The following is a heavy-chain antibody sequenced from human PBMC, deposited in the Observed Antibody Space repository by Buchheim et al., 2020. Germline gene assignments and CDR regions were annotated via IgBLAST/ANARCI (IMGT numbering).Heavy chain of an antibody. CDR2: IWYDGSNK. J-gene: IGHJ3*02. V-gene: IGHV3-33*01. CDR3: ARDYYDSSGYYPVGAFDI. CDR1: GFTFSSYG. Sequence: VQLVESGGGLVQPGRSLRLSCAASGFTFSSYGMHWVRQAPGKGLEWVAVIWYDGSNKYYADSVKGRFTISRDNSKNTLYLQMNSLRAEDTAVYYCARDYYDSSGYYPVGAFDIWGQGT. D-gene: IGHD3-22*01.